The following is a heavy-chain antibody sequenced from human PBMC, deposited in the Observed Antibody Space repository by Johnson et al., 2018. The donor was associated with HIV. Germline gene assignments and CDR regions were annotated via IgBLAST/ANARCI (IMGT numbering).Heavy chain of an antibody. J-gene: IGHJ3*02. D-gene: IGHD1-26*01. Sequence: QMQLVESGGGVVQPGRSLRLSCAASGFTFSSYAMHWVRQAPGKGLEWVAVISYDGSNKYYADSVKCRFTISRDNSKNTLYLQMNSLRAEDTAVYYCARQYRNSGSRTGAFDIWGQGTMVTVSS. CDR3: ARQYRNSGSRTGAFDI. CDR2: ISYDGSNK. CDR1: GFTFSSYA. V-gene: IGHV3-30-3*01.